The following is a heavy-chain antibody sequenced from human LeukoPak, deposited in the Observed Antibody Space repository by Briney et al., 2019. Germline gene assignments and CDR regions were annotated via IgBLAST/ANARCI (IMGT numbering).Heavy chain of an antibody. V-gene: IGHV4-34*01. CDR1: GGSFSTYY. CDR2: INHSGLT. J-gene: IGHJ5*02. Sequence: PSETLSLTCAVYGGSFSTYYWSWIRQPPGKGLEWIGEINHSGLTNYNPSLKSRVTISVDTSKNQLSLKLSSVTAADTAVYYCARGLWELLSYNWFDPWGQGTLVTVSS. CDR3: ARGLWELLSYNWFDP. D-gene: IGHD1-26*01.